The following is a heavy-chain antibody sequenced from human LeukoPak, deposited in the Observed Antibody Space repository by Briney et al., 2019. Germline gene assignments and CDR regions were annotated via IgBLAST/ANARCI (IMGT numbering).Heavy chain of an antibody. CDR1: GGSFSSYY. CDR3: ARQYCSSTRCYQFFDY. V-gene: IGHV4-4*09. J-gene: IGHJ4*02. Sequence: SETLSLTCTVSGGSFSSYYWTWIRQPPGKGLEWIGYISSGGSSNFNPSLKSRVNISVDTSKNQFSLKLSSVTAADTALYYCARQYCSSTRCYQFFDYWGQGTLVTVSS. CDR2: ISSGGSS. D-gene: IGHD2-2*01.